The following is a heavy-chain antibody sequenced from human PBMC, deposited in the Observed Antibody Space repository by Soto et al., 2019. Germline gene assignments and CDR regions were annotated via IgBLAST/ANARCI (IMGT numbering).Heavy chain of an antibody. CDR2: ISGSGGST. CDR3: ARDVQVSFDF. J-gene: IGHJ4*02. D-gene: IGHD2-21*01. CDR1: GFEFSNFG. V-gene: IGHV3-23*01. Sequence: GGSLRLSCAASGFEFSNFGMSWVRQSPGKGVEWVSAISGSGGSTYYADAARGRFTISRDNSKNTLYLQMNSGRAEGTAENYGARDVQVSFDFWGQGTLVTVSS.